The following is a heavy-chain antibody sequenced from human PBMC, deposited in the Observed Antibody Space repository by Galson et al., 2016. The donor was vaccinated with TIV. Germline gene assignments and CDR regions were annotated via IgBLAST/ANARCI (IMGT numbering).Heavy chain of an antibody. D-gene: IGHD6-6*01. CDR2: ISNTGKTI. CDR3: TRDSSSSSSRNLDY. CDR1: GFIFSDYY. Sequence: SLRLSCAASGFIFSDYYMNWIRQAPGKGLEWVAYISNTGKTIFHADSLKGRFTIIRDNAKNSLYLQMNSLRAEDTAVYYCTRDSSSSSSRNLDYWGQGTLVTVSS. J-gene: IGHJ4*02. V-gene: IGHV3-11*04.